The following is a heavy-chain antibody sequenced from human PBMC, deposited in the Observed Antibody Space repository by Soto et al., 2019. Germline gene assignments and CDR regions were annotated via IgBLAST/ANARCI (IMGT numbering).Heavy chain of an antibody. D-gene: IGHD3-10*01. J-gene: IGHJ6*02. CDR2: ISGSGGST. V-gene: IGHV3-23*01. CDR1: GFTFSSYA. Sequence: EVQLLESGGGLVQPGGSLRLSCAASGFTFSSYAMSWVRQAPGKGLEWVSAISGSGGSTYYADSVKGRFTISRDNSKNTLYLQMNSLRAEDTAVYYCAKGRSMVRGPYYGMDVWGQGTTVTVSS. CDR3: AKGRSMVRGPYYGMDV.